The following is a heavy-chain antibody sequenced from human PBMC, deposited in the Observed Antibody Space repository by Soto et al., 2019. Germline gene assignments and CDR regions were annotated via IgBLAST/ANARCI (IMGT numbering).Heavy chain of an antibody. J-gene: IGHJ5*02. CDR2: ISYDGSNK. CDR1: GFTSSSYG. D-gene: IGHD2-15*01. Sequence: GGSLRLSCAASGFTSSSYGMHWVRQAPGKGLEWVAVISYDGSNKYYADSVKGRFTISRDNSKNTLYLQMNSLRAEDTAVYYCAKDRSCSGGSCYLWVGSSWFDPWGQGTLVTVSS. V-gene: IGHV3-30*18. CDR3: AKDRSCSGGSCYLWVGSSWFDP.